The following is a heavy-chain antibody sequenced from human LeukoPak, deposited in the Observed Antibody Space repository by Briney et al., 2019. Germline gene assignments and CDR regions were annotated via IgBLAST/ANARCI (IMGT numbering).Heavy chain of an antibody. CDR3: ARTGTYYDILTGYTRLFDY. V-gene: IGHV3-7*01. D-gene: IGHD3-9*01. CDR1: GFTFSSYW. Sequence: PGGSLRLSCAASGFTFSSYWMSWVRQAPGKGLEWVANIKQDGSEKYYVDSVKGRFTISRDNAKNSLYLQINSLRAEGTAVYYCARTGTYYDILTGYTRLFDYWGQGTLVTVSS. J-gene: IGHJ4*02. CDR2: IKQDGSEK.